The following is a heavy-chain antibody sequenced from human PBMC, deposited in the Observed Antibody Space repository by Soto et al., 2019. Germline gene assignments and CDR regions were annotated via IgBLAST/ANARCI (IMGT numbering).Heavy chain of an antibody. CDR3: ARQNDFWSGYYSTNWFDP. D-gene: IGHD3-3*01. CDR2: IYPGDSDT. CDR1: GYSFTSYW. Sequence: PGESLKISCNGSGYSFTSYWIGWVRQMPGKGLEWMGIIYPGDSDTRYSPSFQGQVTISADKSISTAYLQWSSLKASDTAMYYCARQNDFWSGYYSTNWFDPWGQGTLVTVSS. J-gene: IGHJ5*02. V-gene: IGHV5-51*01.